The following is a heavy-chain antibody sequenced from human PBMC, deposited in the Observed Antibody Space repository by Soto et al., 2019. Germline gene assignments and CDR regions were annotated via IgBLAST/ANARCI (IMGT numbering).Heavy chain of an antibody. V-gene: IGHV4-31*03. J-gene: IGHJ4*02. CDR3: ARGGRDSSPRYYFDY. D-gene: IGHD6-6*01. Sequence: SETLSLTCTFSGGSISSGGYYWSWIRKHPGKGLEWIGYIYYSGSTYYNPSLKSRVTISVDTSKNQFSLKLSSVTAADTAVYYCARGGRDSSPRYYFDYWGQGTPVTVSS. CDR1: GGSISSGGYY. CDR2: IYYSGST.